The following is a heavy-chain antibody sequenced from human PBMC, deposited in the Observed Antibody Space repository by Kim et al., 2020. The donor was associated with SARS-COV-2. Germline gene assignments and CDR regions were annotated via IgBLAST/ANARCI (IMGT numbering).Heavy chain of an antibody. V-gene: IGHV3-7*03. J-gene: IGHJ4*02. CDR2: IKLDGSEQ. Sequence: GGSLRLSCAASGFTFSSYWMSWVRQAPGKGLEWVANIKLDGSEQYYVDSVRGRFTISRDNAKNSLFLQINSLRAEDTAVYYCARGIKVDYWGQGTLVTVSS. CDR3: ARGIKVDY. CDR1: GFTFSSYW. D-gene: IGHD3-16*01.